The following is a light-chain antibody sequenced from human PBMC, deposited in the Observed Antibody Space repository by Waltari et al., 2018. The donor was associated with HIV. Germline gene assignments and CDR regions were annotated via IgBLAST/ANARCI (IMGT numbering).Light chain of an antibody. J-gene: IGKJ2*01. CDR2: GAS. CDR3: HQYGTSPRT. Sequence: EIVLAQSPRTLSLSPGERATLSCRASQTVTSNYLAWYQVRPGQAPRLLIYGASIRATGVPDKFSGSGSGTDFTLTIGRLEPEDFAVFYCHQYGTSPRTFGQGSNVEIK. V-gene: IGKV3-20*01. CDR1: QTVTSNY.